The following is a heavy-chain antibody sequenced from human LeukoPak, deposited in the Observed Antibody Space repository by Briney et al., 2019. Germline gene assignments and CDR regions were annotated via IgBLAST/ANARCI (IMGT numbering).Heavy chain of an antibody. Sequence: ASVTVSCKVSGYTLTELSMHWVRQAPGKGLEWMGGFDPEDGETIYAQKFQGRVTMTEDTSTDTAYMELSSLRSEDTAVYYCATSLHDFWSGYYYYYYGMDVWGQGTTVTVSS. D-gene: IGHD3-3*01. V-gene: IGHV1-24*01. CDR2: FDPEDGET. CDR3: ATSLHDFWSGYYYYYYGMDV. CDR1: GYTLTELS. J-gene: IGHJ6*02.